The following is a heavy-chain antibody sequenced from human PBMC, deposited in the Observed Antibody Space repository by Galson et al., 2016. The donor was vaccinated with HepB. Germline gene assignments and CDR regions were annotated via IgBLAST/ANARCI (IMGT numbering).Heavy chain of an antibody. CDR3: ARRTSSWCYFDY. CDR2: IYYRGST. Sequence: LSLTCTVSGDYITSYYWSWIRQPPGKGLEWIGYIYYRGSTNYNPSLKSRVTISVDTSKNQFSLKLSSVTAADTAVYYCARRTSSWCYFDYWGQGTLVTVSS. V-gene: IGHV4-59*08. D-gene: IGHD2-2*01. J-gene: IGHJ4*02. CDR1: GDYITSYY.